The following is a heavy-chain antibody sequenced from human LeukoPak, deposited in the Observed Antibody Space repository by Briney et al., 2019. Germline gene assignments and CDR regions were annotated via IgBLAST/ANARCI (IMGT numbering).Heavy chain of an antibody. CDR1: GFTFSSYE. CDR3: AREVLDYDSRGVYFDY. CDR2: ISSSSSTI. Sequence: GGSLRLSCAASGFTFSSYEMNWVRQAPGKGLEWVSYISSSSSTIYYADSVKGRFTISRDNAKNSLYLQMNSLRAEDTAVYYCAREVLDYDSRGVYFDYWGKETLVTVSS. D-gene: IGHD3-22*01. J-gene: IGHJ4*02. V-gene: IGHV3-48*01.